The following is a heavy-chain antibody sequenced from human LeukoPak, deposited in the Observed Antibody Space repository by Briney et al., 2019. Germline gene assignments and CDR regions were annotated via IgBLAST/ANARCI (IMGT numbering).Heavy chain of an antibody. V-gene: IGHV3-53*01. D-gene: IGHD3-10*01. J-gene: IGHJ6*02. CDR3: ARDRRYYYGSGSYPDYYYYGMDV. CDR2: IYSGGST. Sequence: GGSLRLSCAASGFTVSSNYMSWVRQAPGKGLEWVSVIYSGGSTYYADSVKGRFTISRDNSKNTLYLQMNSLRAEDTAVYYCARDRRYYYGSGSYPDYYYYGMDVWGQGTTVTVSS. CDR1: GFTVSSNY.